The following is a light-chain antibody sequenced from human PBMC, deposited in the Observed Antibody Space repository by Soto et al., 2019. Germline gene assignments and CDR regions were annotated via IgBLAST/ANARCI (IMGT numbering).Light chain of an antibody. CDR2: GAS. CDR3: QQYGNLLWT. Sequence: EIVMTHSPGTLSLSPGERATLSCSASQSVSSSYLAWYQQKPGQAPRLLIYGASSRATGIPDRFSGSGSGIGFTLTISRLESEDFAVYYCQQYGNLLWTFGQGTKVDI. CDR1: QSVSSSY. J-gene: IGKJ1*01. V-gene: IGKV3-20*01.